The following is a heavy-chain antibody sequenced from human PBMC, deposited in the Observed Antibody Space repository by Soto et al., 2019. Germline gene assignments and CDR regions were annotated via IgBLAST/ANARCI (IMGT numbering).Heavy chain of an antibody. V-gene: IGHV3-74*01. Sequence: GGSRTLDCAASGFSFSSYWMQWVRQAPGKGLVWVSWINSDGSSTSYADSVKGRFTISRDNAKNTLYLQMNSLRAEDSAFYYCASGGSSLNFDSWGQGTLVTVSS. CDR1: GFSFSSYW. D-gene: IGHD6-6*01. CDR2: INSDGSST. J-gene: IGHJ4*02. CDR3: ASGGSSLNFDS.